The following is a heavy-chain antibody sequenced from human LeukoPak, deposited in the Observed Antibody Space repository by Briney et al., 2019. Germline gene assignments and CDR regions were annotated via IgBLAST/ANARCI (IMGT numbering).Heavy chain of an antibody. D-gene: IGHD4-23*01. Sequence: SSETLSLTCTVSGGSISSYYWSWIRQPPGKGLEWIGYIYYSGSTNYNPSLKSRVTISVDTSKNQFSLKLSSVTAADTAVYYCARDGGNPDYYYYYMDVWGKGTTVTVSS. CDR1: GGSISSYY. CDR2: IYYSGST. J-gene: IGHJ6*03. CDR3: ARDGGNPDYYYYYMDV. V-gene: IGHV4-59*01.